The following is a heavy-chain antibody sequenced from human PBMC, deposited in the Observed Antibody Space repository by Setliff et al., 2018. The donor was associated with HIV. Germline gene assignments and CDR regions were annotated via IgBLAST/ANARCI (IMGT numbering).Heavy chain of an antibody. CDR3: TRGRGIIGALVY. CDR1: GSTFTSYA. Sequence: ASVKVSCKASGSTFTSYAINWVRQAPGQGLEWMGGIIPIFSTSNYAQRFQGRVTITADESTSTAYMELYNLRSEDTAMYYCTRGRGIIGALVYWGQETLVTVSS. CDR2: IIPIFSTS. D-gene: IGHD2-21*01. V-gene: IGHV1-69*13. J-gene: IGHJ4*02.